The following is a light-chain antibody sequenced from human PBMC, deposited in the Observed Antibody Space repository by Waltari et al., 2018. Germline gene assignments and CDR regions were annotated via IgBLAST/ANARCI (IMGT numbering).Light chain of an antibody. V-gene: IGKV4-1*01. CDR3: QQYYSTLYT. CDR1: QRVLYSSNNKNY. J-gene: IGKJ2*01. CDR2: WAS. Sequence: DIVMTLSPDSLAVSLGERATINCKSSQRVLYSSNNKNYLAWYQQKTGQPPKVLIYWASTRESGVPDRFSGRGSGTDFTLTISSLQAEDVAVYYCQQYYSTLYTFGQGTKLEIK.